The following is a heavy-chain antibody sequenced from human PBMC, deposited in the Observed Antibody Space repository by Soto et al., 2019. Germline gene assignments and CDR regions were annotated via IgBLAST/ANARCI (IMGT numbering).Heavy chain of an antibody. D-gene: IGHD6-19*01. Sequence: EVQLVESGGGPVKPGGSLRLSCAASGFAFNTYSMNWVRQAPGKGLAWVAFITRSSSYIYYADSVRGRFTLSRDNAKNSRYLQMNSLIAEDTAIYYCARDDGWLILDYWGQGTLVTVSS. J-gene: IGHJ4*02. CDR1: GFAFNTYS. V-gene: IGHV3-21*06. CDR3: ARDDGWLILDY. CDR2: ITRSSSYI.